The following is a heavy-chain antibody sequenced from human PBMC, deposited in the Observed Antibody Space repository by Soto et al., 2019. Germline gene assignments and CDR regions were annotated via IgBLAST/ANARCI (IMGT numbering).Heavy chain of an antibody. CDR2: IIPIFGTA. D-gene: IGHD2-15*01. V-gene: IGHV1-69*13. CDR1: GGTFSSYA. J-gene: IGHJ6*02. Sequence: SVKVSCKASGGTFSSYAISWVRQAPGQGLEWMGGIIPIFGTANYAQKFQGRVTITADESTSTAYMEQSSLRSEDTAVYYCARGVVVVAATSYYGMDVWGQGTTVTVSS. CDR3: ARGVVVVAATSYYGMDV.